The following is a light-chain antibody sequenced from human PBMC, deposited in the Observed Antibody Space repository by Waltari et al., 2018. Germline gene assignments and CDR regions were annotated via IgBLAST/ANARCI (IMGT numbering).Light chain of an antibody. CDR3: QAWVSKTAVV. CDR2: QDN. V-gene: IGLV3-1*01. CDR1: NSAGKN. J-gene: IGLJ2*01. Sequence: SYEVTQPPSVPVSPRQTASIPSSGDNSAGKNPSWYQQRPGQSPLLVIYQDNKRPSGIPQRFSGSNSGNRVTLTISGAQAVDEADYYCQAWVSKTAVVFGGGTQLTVL.